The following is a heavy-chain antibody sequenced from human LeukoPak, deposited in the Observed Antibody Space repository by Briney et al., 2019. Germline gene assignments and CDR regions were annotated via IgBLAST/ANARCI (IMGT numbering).Heavy chain of an antibody. CDR3: GRGQVPATRGYTWFDP. D-gene: IGHD2-2*01. CDR1: GWSFNDYY. V-gene: IGHV4-34*01. J-gene: IGHJ5*02. Sequence: SETLPLTCAVYGWSFNDYYWNWIRQPPGKGLEWIGEINARGDTNYNPSLKSRVTISVDTSKKQFSLRLTSMIAADTALYYCGRGQVPATRGYTWFDPWGQGTLVTVSS. CDR2: INARGDT.